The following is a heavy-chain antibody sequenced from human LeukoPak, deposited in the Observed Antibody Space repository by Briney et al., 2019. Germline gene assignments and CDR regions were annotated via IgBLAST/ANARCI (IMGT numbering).Heavy chain of an antibody. Sequence: HSGRSLRLSCAASGFTFSSYGMHWVRQAPGKGLEWVAVISYDGSNIYYADSVKGRFTISRDNAKNTLYLQMNSLRAEDTAVYSCVREGSGYDLKRFDPWGQGTLVTVSS. V-gene: IGHV3-30*03. J-gene: IGHJ5*02. CDR1: GFTFSSYG. D-gene: IGHD5-12*01. CDR3: VREGSGYDLKRFDP. CDR2: ISYDGSNI.